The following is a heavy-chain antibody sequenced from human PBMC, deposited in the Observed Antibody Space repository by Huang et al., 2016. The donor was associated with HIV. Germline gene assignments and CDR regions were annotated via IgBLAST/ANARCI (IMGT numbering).Heavy chain of an antibody. V-gene: IGHV1-18*04. CDR2: ISTSKR. CDR3: ARDRGRHYYDTTGYRTYDGFDF. CDR1: GYTFTDYG. Sequence: QVQLVQSGAEVKKPGASVKVSCKASGYTFTDYGISWVGQAPGQGLEGVGWISTSKRHTDTSTGTAYMELGSLTSDDTAGYYCARDRGRHYYDTTGYRTYDGFDFWGRGTMVSVSS. D-gene: IGHD3-22*01. J-gene: IGHJ3*01.